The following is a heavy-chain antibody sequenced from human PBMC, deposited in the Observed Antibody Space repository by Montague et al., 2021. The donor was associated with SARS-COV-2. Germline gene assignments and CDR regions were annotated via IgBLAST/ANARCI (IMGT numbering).Heavy chain of an antibody. J-gene: IGHJ4*02. CDR1: EFTFTNYW. Sequence: SLRLSCAASEFTFTNYWMHWVRQVPGKGLVWVSRVDRLGSDTTYADSVKGRFTISRDNAKNTLYLQMNSLRAEDTAVYYCVRGAEWLLAATPYFDFWGQGTLVTVSS. D-gene: IGHD3-3*01. CDR2: VDRLGSDT. CDR3: VRGAEWLLAATPYFDF. V-gene: IGHV3-74*01.